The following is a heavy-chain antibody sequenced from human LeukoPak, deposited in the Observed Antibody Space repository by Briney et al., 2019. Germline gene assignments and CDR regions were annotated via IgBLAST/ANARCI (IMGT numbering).Heavy chain of an antibody. D-gene: IGHD3-22*01. Sequence: ASVKVSCKASGYTFTSYYMHWVRQAPGQGLEWRGIINPSGGSTSYAQKFQGRVTMSRDTSTSTVYMELSSLRSEDTAVYYCARDCSGRDSSGYQDGFDYWGQGTLVTVSS. CDR3: ARDCSGRDSSGYQDGFDY. CDR1: GYTFTSYY. V-gene: IGHV1-46*01. CDR2: INPSGGST. J-gene: IGHJ4*02.